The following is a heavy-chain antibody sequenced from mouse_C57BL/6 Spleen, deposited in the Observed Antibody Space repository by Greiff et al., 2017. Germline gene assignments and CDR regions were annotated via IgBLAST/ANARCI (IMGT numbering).Heavy chain of an antibody. Sequence: VQLQQSGAELVKPGASVKLSCTASGFNIKDYYMHWVKQRTEQGLEWIGRIDPEDGETKYAPTFQGKATITAATSSNTVSLQLSSLTSEDPAVYYCSLYYGYQPLDYWGQGTTLTVSS. CDR3: SLYYGYQPLDY. CDR1: GFNIKDYY. CDR2: IDPEDGET. D-gene: IGHD2-2*01. J-gene: IGHJ2*01. V-gene: IGHV14-2*01.